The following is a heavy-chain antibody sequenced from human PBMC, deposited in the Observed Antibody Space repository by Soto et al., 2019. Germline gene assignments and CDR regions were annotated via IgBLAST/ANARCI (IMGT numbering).Heavy chain of an antibody. J-gene: IGHJ4*02. D-gene: IGHD5-12*01. CDR1: GFTFGSSW. CDR3: VKEMATFFFDY. CDR2: INTAGSST. V-gene: IGHV3-43*01. Sequence: GGSMRISCAASGFTFGSSWMQWVRQAPGKGLEWVSCINTAGSSTYYADSVKGRFTISRDNSKNSLYLHMNSLRTEDTAFYYCVKEMATFFFDYWGQGALVTVSS.